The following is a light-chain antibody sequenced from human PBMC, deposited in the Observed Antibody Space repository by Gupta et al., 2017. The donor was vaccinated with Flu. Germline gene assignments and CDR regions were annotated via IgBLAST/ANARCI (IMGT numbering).Light chain of an antibody. Sequence: SYELTQPPSVSVSLGQTATITFSGNTLSTKYTYWYQQTPGQAPLLVIFKDIERPAGIPERFSGSNSGTTVTLTISGVQAEDEAAYYCQSADNSGTYVVFGGGTKLTV. CDR1: TLSTKY. V-gene: IGLV3-25*03. CDR3: QSADNSGTYVV. CDR2: KDI. J-gene: IGLJ3*02.